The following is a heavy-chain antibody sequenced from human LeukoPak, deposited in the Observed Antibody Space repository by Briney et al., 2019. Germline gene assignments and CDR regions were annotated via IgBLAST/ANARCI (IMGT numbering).Heavy chain of an antibody. Sequence: GRSLRLSCAASGFTFSSYGMHWVRQAPGKGLEWVAVIWYDGTNKYYADSVKGRFTISRDNSKNTLYLQMNSLRAEDTAVYYCARDQRGFSYSKYYFDYWGQGTLVTVSS. J-gene: IGHJ4*02. CDR3: ARDQRGFSYSKYYFDY. D-gene: IGHD5-18*01. CDR1: GFTFSSYG. CDR2: IWYDGTNK. V-gene: IGHV3-33*01.